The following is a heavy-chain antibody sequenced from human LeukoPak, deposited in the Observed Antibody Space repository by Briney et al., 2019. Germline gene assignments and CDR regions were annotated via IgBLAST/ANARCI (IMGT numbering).Heavy chain of an antibody. CDR1: GFTFSSYS. V-gene: IGHV3-21*01. CDR3: ARVDDGSGSYYVKA. CDR2: ISSSSSYI. J-gene: IGHJ4*02. D-gene: IGHD3-10*01. Sequence: GWSLRLSCAASGFTFSSYSMKWVRQAPGKGLEWVSSISSSSSYIYYADSAKGRFTISRDNAKNSLYLQMNSLRAEDTAVYYCARVDDGSGSYYVKAWGQGTLVTVSS.